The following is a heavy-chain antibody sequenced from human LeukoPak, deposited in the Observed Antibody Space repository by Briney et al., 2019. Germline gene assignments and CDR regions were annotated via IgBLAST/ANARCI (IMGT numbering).Heavy chain of an antibody. CDR2: IYYSGST. V-gene: IGHV4-31*03. CDR3: ARTYTIFGVVIIRDAFDI. CDR1: GGSISSGGYS. J-gene: IGHJ3*02. Sequence: SETLSLTCTVSGGSISSGGYSWSWIRQHPGKGLEWIGYIYYSGSTYYNPSLKSRVTISVDTSKNQFSLKLSSVTAADTAVYYCARTYTIFGVVIIRDAFDIWGQGTMVTVSS. D-gene: IGHD3-3*01.